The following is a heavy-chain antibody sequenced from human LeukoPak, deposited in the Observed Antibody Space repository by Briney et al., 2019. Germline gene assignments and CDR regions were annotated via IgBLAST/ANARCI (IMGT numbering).Heavy chain of an antibody. J-gene: IGHJ4*02. Sequence: SETLSPTCAVYGGSFSGYYWSWIRQPPGKGLEWIGEINHSGSTNYNPSLKSRVTISVDTSKNQFSLKLSSVIAADTAVYYCARTRGLRYFDWPGTYDYWGQGTLVTVSS. CDR3: ARTRGLRYFDWPGTYDY. CDR2: INHSGST. D-gene: IGHD3-9*01. V-gene: IGHV4-34*01. CDR1: GGSFSGYY.